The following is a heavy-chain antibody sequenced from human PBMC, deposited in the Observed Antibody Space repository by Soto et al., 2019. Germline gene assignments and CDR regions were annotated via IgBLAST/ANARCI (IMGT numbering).Heavy chain of an antibody. CDR1: GYTFTSHD. V-gene: IGHV1-8*01. CDR3: ARGTGYYPPFDY. CDR2: MNPNSGNT. J-gene: IGHJ4*02. D-gene: IGHD3-9*01. Sequence: GASVKVSCKASGYTFTSHDINWVRQATGQGLEWMGWMNPNSGNTGYAQKFKGRVTITRNTSMSTAYMELSSLRSEDTAVYYCARGTGYYPPFDYWGQGTLVTVSS.